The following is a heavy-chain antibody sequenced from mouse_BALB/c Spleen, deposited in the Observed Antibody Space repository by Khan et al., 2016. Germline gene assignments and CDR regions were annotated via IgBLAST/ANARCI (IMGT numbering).Heavy chain of an antibody. V-gene: IGHV1-4*01. D-gene: IGHD2-14*01. CDR3: VRAGAYHRNDGGFAY. Sequence: VQLQESGAELARPGASVKMSCKASGYTFTSYTIHWIKKRPGQGLDWIGYITPSNGYTNYNQKFKDKATLTTDKSSTTASLHLSSLTSDDSAVYNCVRAGAYHRNDGGFAYWGQGTLVTVSA. CDR1: GYTFTSYT. J-gene: IGHJ3*01. CDR2: ITPSNGYT.